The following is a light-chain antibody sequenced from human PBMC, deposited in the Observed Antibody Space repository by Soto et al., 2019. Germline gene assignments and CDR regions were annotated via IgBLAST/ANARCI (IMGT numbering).Light chain of an antibody. CDR2: TNG. V-gene: IGLV1-47*02. Sequence: QSVLTQPPSASGTPGQRVTISCSGSSSNIGSDYVYWYQQLPGTAPKLLIYTNGQRPSGVPDRFSGSKSGTSASLAISGLRSEDEADYWCAAWDARLSAWVFGGGTKVTVL. J-gene: IGLJ3*02. CDR3: AAWDARLSAWV. CDR1: SSNIGSDY.